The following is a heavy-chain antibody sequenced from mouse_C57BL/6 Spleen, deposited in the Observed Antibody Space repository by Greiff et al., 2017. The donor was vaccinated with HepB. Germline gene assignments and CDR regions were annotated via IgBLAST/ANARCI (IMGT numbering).Heavy chain of an antibody. J-gene: IGHJ4*01. CDR1: GYAFSSSW. V-gene: IGHV1-82*01. Sequence: QVQLQQSGPELVKPGASVKISCKASGYAFSSSWMNWVKQRPGKGLEWIGRIYPGDGDTKYNGKFKGKATLTADKSSSTAYMQLSSLTSEDSAVYFCARFYAMDYWGQGTSVTVSS. CDR3: ARFYAMDY. CDR2: IYPGDGDT.